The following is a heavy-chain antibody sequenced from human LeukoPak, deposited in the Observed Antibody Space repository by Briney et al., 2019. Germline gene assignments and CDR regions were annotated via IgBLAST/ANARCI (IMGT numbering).Heavy chain of an antibody. V-gene: IGHV3-30*02. Sequence: GGSLRLSCAASGFTFSSYGMHWVRQAPGKGLEWAAFIRYDGSNKYYADSVKGRFTISRDNSKNTLYLQVKSLRAEDTAVYYCAKGGGYEAQYYYYYLDVWGKGTTVTISS. CDR1: GFTFSSYG. D-gene: IGHD5-12*01. CDR3: AKGGGYEAQYYYYYLDV. CDR2: IRYDGSNK. J-gene: IGHJ6*03.